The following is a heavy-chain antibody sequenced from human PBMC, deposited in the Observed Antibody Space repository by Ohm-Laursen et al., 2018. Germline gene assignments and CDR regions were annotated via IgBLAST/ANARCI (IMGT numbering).Heavy chain of an antibody. CDR3: ARIRYDSSGYRFDY. V-gene: IGHV2-70*11. CDR1: GFSLSTSEMC. J-gene: IGHJ4*02. D-gene: IGHD3-22*01. Sequence: TQTLTLTCTFSGFSLSTSEMCVSWIRQPPGKALEWLARIDWDDDKYYSTSLKTRLTISKDTSKNQVVLTMTNMDPVDTATYYCARIRYDSSGYRFDYWGQGTLVTVSS. CDR2: IDWDDDK.